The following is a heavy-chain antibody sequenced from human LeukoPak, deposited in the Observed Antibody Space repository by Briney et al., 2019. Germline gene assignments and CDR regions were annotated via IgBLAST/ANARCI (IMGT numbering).Heavy chain of an antibody. D-gene: IGHD6-13*01. V-gene: IGHV1-18*01. Sequence: ASVTVSFKASGYTFTIYGISWVRQAPGQGLEWMGWISAYNGNTNYAQKLQGRVTITTDTSTSTAYMELRSLRSDDTAVYYCARDPRKYSSSWYINFDYWGQGTLVTVSS. CDR2: ISAYNGNT. CDR1: GYTFTIYG. CDR3: ARDPRKYSSSWYINFDY. J-gene: IGHJ4*02.